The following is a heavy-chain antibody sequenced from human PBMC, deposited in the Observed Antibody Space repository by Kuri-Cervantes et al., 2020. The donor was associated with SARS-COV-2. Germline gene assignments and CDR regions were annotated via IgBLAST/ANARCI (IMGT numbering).Heavy chain of an antibody. CDR1: GVSISSGGYS. CDR3: ARRGLGSGELFYFDY. V-gene: IGHV4-30-2*01. CDR2: IYHSGST. D-gene: IGHD3-10*01. Sequence: SETLSLTCAVSGVSISSGGYSWSWIRQRPGKGLEWIGYIYHSGSTYYNPSLKSRVTISVDRSKNQFSLKLSSVTAADTAVYYCARRGLGSGELFYFDYWGQGTLVTVSS. J-gene: IGHJ4*02.